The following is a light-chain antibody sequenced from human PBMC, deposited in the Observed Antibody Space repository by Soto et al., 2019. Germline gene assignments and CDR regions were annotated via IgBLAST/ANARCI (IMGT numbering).Light chain of an antibody. CDR2: GAS. CDR1: QSVGSN. V-gene: IGKV3-15*01. CDR3: QQYDKWPLT. J-gene: IGKJ4*01. Sequence: EIVMTQSPATLSLSPGERATLSCRASQSVGSNFAGWQKKPGQAPRLLIYGASTRTTGIPARLSGSGSGTEFTLTISSRHSEFFAVYYCQQYDKWPLTFGGGTTVDIK.